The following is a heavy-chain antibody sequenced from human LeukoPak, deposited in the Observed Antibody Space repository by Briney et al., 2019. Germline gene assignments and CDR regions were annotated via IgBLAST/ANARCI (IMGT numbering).Heavy chain of an antibody. CDR1: GYTLTELS. V-gene: IGHV1-24*01. D-gene: IGHD1-7*01. CDR3: ATFNFLQPPEWSKLELRYYYYYMDV. Sequence: GASVKVSCKVSGYTLTELSMHWVRQAPGKGLEWMGGFDPEDGETIYAQKFQGRVTMTEDTSTDTAYMELSSLRSEDTAVYYCATFNFLQPPEWSKLELRYYYYYMDVWGKGTTVTVSS. CDR2: FDPEDGET. J-gene: IGHJ6*03.